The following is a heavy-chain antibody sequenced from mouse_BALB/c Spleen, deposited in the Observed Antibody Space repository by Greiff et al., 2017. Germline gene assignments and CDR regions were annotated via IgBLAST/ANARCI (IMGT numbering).Heavy chain of an antibody. CDR1: GYTFTSYY. CDR2: IYPGNVNT. CDR3: AREGYDVYAMDY. V-gene: IGHV1S56*01. D-gene: IGHD2-2*01. J-gene: IGHJ4*01. Sequence: VQLQQSGPELVKPGASVRISCKASGYTFTSYYIHWVKQRPGQGLEWIGWIYPGNVNTKYNEKFKGKATLTADKSSSTAYMQLSSLTSEDSAVYFCAREGYDVYAMDYWGQGTSVTVSS.